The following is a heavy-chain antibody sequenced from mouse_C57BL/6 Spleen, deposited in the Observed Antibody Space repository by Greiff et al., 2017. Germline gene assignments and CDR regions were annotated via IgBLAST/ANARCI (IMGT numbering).Heavy chain of an antibody. J-gene: IGHJ3*01. CDR1: GYTFTSYW. Sequence: QVQLQQPGPELVKPGASVKLSCKASGYTFTSYWMHWVKQRPGQGLEWIGNINPSNGGTNYNEKFKSKATLTVDKSSSTAYMQLSSLTSEDSAVYYCARWGYDYSWFAYWGQGTLVTVSA. V-gene: IGHV1-53*01. CDR3: ARWGYDYSWFAY. D-gene: IGHD2-4*01. CDR2: INPSNGGT.